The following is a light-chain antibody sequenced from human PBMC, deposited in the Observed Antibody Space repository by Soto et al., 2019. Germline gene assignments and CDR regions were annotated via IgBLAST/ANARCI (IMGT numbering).Light chain of an antibody. J-gene: IGLJ2*01. CDR2: VNS. CDR1: SSNIGAGYN. Sequence: QSVLTQPPSVSGAPGQRVTISCTGSSSNIGAGYNVHWYQQLPGTAPKLLIYVNSNRPSGVPDRFSGSKSGTSASLAIPGLQVEDEADYYCQSYDSSLSGVVFGGGTKLTVL. V-gene: IGLV1-40*01. CDR3: QSYDSSLSGVV.